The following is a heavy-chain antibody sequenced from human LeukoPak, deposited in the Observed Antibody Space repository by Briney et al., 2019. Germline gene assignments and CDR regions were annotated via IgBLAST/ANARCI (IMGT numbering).Heavy chain of an antibody. V-gene: IGHV3-21*05. D-gene: IGHD3-9*01. CDR2: ISSSSSYI. Sequence: GGSLRLSCAASGFTFSTYSMNWVRQTPGKGLEWVSYISSSSSYIYYADSVKGRFTISRDNAKNSLYLQMDSLRVEDTAMYYCTRGFDISDYWGQGAVVTVSS. J-gene: IGHJ4*02. CDR1: GFTFSTYS. CDR3: TRGFDISDY.